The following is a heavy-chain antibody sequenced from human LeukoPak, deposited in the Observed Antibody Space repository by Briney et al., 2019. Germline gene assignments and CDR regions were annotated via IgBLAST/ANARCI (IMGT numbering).Heavy chain of an antibody. J-gene: IGHJ5*02. V-gene: IGHV3-23*01. CDR1: GFTFSNHA. CDR2: ISADAVDT. CDR3: AKDVWWSVS. Sequence: GGSLRLSRVASGFTFSNHAMTWVRQAPGKGLEWVSAISADAVDTFYAPSVKGRFTISRDNSKNTMYLQINSLRAEDTAIYYCAKDVWWSVSWGQGTLVTVSS. D-gene: IGHD2-8*02.